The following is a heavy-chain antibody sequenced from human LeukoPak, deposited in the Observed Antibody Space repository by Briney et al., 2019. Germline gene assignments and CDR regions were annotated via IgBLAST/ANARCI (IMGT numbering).Heavy chain of an antibody. Sequence: SGGSLRLSCAASGFTFSSYAMHWVRQAPGKGLEWVAVISYDGSNKYYADSVKGRFTISRDNSKNTLYLQMNSLRAEDTAVYYCARVVDAAGDYWGQGTLVTVSS. V-gene: IGHV3-30*04. CDR3: ARVVDAAGDY. CDR1: GFTFSSYA. CDR2: ISYDGSNK. J-gene: IGHJ4*02. D-gene: IGHD2-15*01.